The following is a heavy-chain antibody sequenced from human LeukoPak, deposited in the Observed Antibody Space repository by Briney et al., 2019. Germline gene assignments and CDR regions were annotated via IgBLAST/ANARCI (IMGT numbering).Heavy chain of an antibody. V-gene: IGHV3-23*01. CDR3: ATDFRGEPRYFQH. CDR2: ITGSGGST. D-gene: IGHD3-16*01. Sequence: PGGSLRLSCAASGFTFSSYWMSWVRQAPGKGLEWVSSITGSGGSTYNADSVKGRFTISRDNSKNTLYLQMSSLRAEDTAVYYCATDFRGEPRYFQHWGQGTLVTVSS. J-gene: IGHJ1*01. CDR1: GFTFSSYW.